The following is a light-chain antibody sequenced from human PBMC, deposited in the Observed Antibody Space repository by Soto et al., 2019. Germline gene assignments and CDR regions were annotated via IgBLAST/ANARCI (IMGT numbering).Light chain of an antibody. CDR2: GAS. V-gene: IGKV3-20*01. Sequence: EIVLTQSPGTLSLSPGERATLSCRASQSVSSSYLAWYQQNPGQAPRLLIYGASSRATGIPYRFSGSGSGTDFTLTISRLEPEDFAVYYCHQYGSSPYTFRQGTKLEIK. CDR1: QSVSSSY. CDR3: HQYGSSPYT. J-gene: IGKJ2*01.